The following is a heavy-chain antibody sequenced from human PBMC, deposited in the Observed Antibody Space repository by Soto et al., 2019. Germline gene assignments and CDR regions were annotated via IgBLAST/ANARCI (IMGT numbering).Heavy chain of an antibody. CDR1: GYTFTSYA. D-gene: IGHD1-7*01. CDR2: INAGNGNT. V-gene: IGHV1-3*01. CDR3: AREAPHITGTTYGSWFYYYGMDV. J-gene: IGHJ6*02. Sequence: ASVKVSCKASGYTFTSYAMHWVRQAPGQRLEWMGWINAGNGNTKYSQKFQGRVTITRDTSASTAYMELSSLRSEDTAVYYCAREAPHITGTTYGSWFYYYGMDVWGQGTKVTFSS.